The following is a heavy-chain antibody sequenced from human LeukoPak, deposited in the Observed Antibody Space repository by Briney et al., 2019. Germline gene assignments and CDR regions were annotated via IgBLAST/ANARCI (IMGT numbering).Heavy chain of an antibody. Sequence: GGSLRLSCAASGFTVSDNYMSWVRQAPGKGLEWVSVIYSGGTTYSADSVKGRFTISRDNSKNTLYLQMNSLRAEDTAVYYCARYDSWAGWFDPWGQGTLVTVSS. CDR3: ARYDSWAGWFDP. J-gene: IGHJ5*02. CDR1: GFTVSDNY. CDR2: IYSGGTT. D-gene: IGHD3-22*01. V-gene: IGHV3-53*01.